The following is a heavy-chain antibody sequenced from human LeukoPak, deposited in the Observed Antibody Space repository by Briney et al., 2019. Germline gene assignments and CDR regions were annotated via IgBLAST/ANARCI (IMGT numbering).Heavy chain of an antibody. Sequence: GGSLRLSCAASGFTFSDYWMHWVRQVPGKGLVWVSRINTDGTITDYADSVKGRFTISRDDAKNTLYLQMNSLRVEDTAVFHCVRGTSDWPGIDYWGQGTLVSVSS. J-gene: IGHJ4*02. D-gene: IGHD6-19*01. V-gene: IGHV3-74*01. CDR2: INTDGTIT. CDR3: VRGTSDWPGIDY. CDR1: GFTFSDYW.